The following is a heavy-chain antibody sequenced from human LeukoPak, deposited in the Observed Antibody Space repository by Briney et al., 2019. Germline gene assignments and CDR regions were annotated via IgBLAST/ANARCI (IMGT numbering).Heavy chain of an antibody. CDR2: ISGSGGST. CDR3: AKSREIMPPLDY. J-gene: IGHJ4*02. Sequence: GGSLRLSCAASGFIFSNYEMNWVRQAPGKGLEWVSAISGSGGSTYYADSVKGRFTISRDNSKNTLYLQMNSLRAEDTAVYYCAKSREIMPPLDYWGQGTLVTVSS. D-gene: IGHD5-24*01. CDR1: GFIFSNYE. V-gene: IGHV3-23*01.